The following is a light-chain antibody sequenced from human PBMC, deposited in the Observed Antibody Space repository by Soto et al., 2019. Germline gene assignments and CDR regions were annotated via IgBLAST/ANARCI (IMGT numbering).Light chain of an antibody. J-gene: IGKJ2*01. V-gene: IGKV1-39*01. CDR1: QSISTY. Sequence: DIQMTQSPSSLSASVGDSVTITCRASQSISTYLNWYHQKPGKAPELLIYVASTLQSGVPSRFSGSGSGTDFTLTISSLPPEDFASYYCQQSYSTPYTFGQGTKLEIK. CDR3: QQSYSTPYT. CDR2: VAS.